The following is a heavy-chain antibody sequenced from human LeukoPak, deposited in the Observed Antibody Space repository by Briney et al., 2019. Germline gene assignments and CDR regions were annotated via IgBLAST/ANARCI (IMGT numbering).Heavy chain of an antibody. J-gene: IGHJ5*02. D-gene: IGHD3-22*01. Sequence: PSETLSLTCTVSGGSISSSSYYWGWIRQPPGKGLEWIGSIYYSGSTYYNPSLKSRVTISVDTSNNQFSLKVRSATATDTAVYYCARLFYYDSSGPPSWGQGTLVTVSS. CDR3: ARLFYYDSSGPPS. CDR1: GGSISSSSYY. CDR2: IYYSGST. V-gene: IGHV4-39*01.